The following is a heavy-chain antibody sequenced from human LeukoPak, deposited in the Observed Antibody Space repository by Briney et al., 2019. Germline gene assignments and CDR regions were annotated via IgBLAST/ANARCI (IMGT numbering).Heavy chain of an antibody. Sequence: PSETLSVTCAVSGGSISSSNWWSWVRQPPGKGLEWIGEIYHSGSTDYNPSLKSRVTISVDKSKNQFSLKLSSVTAADTAVYYCARGYCSGGSCYFDYWGQGTLVTVSS. J-gene: IGHJ4*02. D-gene: IGHD2-15*01. CDR2: IYHSGST. V-gene: IGHV4-4*02. CDR1: GGSISSSNW. CDR3: ARGYCSGGSCYFDY.